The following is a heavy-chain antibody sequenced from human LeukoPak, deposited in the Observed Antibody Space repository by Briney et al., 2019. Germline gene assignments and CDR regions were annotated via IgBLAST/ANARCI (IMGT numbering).Heavy chain of an antibody. CDR1: GFTFSSYW. CDR2: INQDGSEK. J-gene: IGHJ4*02. CDR3: GRGTAIIPGIDY. D-gene: IGHD2-21*02. V-gene: IGHV3-7*04. Sequence: GGSPRLSCAASGFTFSSYWMSWVRQAPGKGLEWVANINQDGSEKHCVDSVKGRFTISRDNAKNSLHLQMNSLRAEDTAVYYCGRGTAIIPGIDYWGQGILVTVSS.